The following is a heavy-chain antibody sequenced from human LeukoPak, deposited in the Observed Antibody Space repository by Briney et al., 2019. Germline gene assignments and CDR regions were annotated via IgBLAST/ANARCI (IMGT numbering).Heavy chain of an antibody. D-gene: IGHD4-17*01. CDR3: AAKTTVTTYYFNH. J-gene: IGHJ4*02. CDR1: GGSISSGGYY. Sequence: PSQTLSLTCTVSGGSISSGGYYWSWIRQPPGKGLEWIGYIYHSGSTYYNPSLKSRVTISIDKSKNQFSLKVTSVTAADTAVYYCAAKTTVTTYYFNHWGQGTRVTVSS. V-gene: IGHV4-30-2*01. CDR2: IYHSGST.